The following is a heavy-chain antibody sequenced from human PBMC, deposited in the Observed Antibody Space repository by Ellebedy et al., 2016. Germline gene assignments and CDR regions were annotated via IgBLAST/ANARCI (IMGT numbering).Heavy chain of an antibody. Sequence: GESLKISXAASGFTFSNFFMSWVRQAPGKGLEWVSTISGGGDSTYLADSVKGRFTISRDNSKSTLYLQMNNLRTEDTAVYYCAKWWGSSDYWVNYYYGMDVWGQGTTVTVSS. J-gene: IGHJ6*02. CDR1: GFTFSNFF. D-gene: IGHD3-16*01. CDR2: ISGGGDST. V-gene: IGHV3-23*01. CDR3: AKWWGSSDYWVNYYYGMDV.